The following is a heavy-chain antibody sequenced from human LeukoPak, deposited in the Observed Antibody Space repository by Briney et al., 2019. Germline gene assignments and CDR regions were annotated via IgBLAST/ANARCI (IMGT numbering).Heavy chain of an antibody. CDR2: ISSSGSDI. CDR3: ARDYGGSSPFDY. J-gene: IGHJ4*02. CDR1: GFTFSNYE. V-gene: IGHV3-48*03. D-gene: IGHD4-23*01. Sequence: PGGSLRLSCAASGFTFSNYEMHWVRQAPRKGLEWVSYISSSGSDIYYADSVKGRFTISRDNAKNSLYLHMNSLRAEDSAVYYCARDYGGSSPFDYWGQGTLVTVSS.